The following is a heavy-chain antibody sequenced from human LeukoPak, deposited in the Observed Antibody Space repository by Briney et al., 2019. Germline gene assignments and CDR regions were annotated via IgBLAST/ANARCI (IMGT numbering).Heavy chain of an antibody. Sequence: PGGSLRLSCAASGFTLRSYTMNWVRQAPGKGLEWVSSIGISSNKIYYADSVKGRFTISRDNSKNTLYLQMNSLRAEDTAVYYCAKVYGGNSGGPFDYWGQGTLVTVSS. D-gene: IGHD4-23*01. J-gene: IGHJ4*02. CDR2: IGISSNKI. V-gene: IGHV3-21*04. CDR3: AKVYGGNSGGPFDY. CDR1: GFTLRSYT.